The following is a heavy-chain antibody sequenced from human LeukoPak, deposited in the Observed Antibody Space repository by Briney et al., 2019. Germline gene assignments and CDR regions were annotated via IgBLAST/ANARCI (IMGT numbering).Heavy chain of an antibody. CDR3: ARDEGYFQH. V-gene: IGHV3-33*01. J-gene: IGHJ1*01. Sequence: PGGSLTLSCAVSGFTFSSYGMHWVRQAPGKGLEWVAVIWYDGSNKYYADSVKGRFTISRDNSKNTLYLQMNSLRAEDTAVYYCARDEGYFQHWGQGTLVTVSS. CDR1: GFTFSSYG. CDR2: IWYDGSNK.